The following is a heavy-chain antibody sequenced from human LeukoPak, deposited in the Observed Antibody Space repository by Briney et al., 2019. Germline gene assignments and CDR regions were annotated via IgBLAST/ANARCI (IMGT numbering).Heavy chain of an antibody. CDR1: GGSISSGDYY. D-gene: IGHD5-18*01. CDR2: IYYSGST. CDR3: ARDQIQLWLFDP. Sequence: PSQTLSLTCTVSGGSISSGDYYWSWIRQPPGKGLEWIGYIYYSGSTYYNPSLKSRVTISVDTSKNQFSLKLSSVTAADTAVYYCARDQIQLWLFDPWGQGTLVTVSA. J-gene: IGHJ5*02. V-gene: IGHV4-30-4*01.